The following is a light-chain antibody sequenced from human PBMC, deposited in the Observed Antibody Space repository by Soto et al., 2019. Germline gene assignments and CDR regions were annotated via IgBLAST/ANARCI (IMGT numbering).Light chain of an antibody. Sequence: QSVLTQPASVSGSPGQSITISCTGTSSDVGNYKYVSWYQQHPGKAPKLMIYEVSNRPSGVSNRVSGSKSGNTASLTISGVQAEDETDYYCFSYTSSGTYVFGTGTKVTVL. CDR3: FSYTSSGTYV. V-gene: IGLV2-14*01. J-gene: IGLJ1*01. CDR1: SSDVGNYKY. CDR2: EVS.